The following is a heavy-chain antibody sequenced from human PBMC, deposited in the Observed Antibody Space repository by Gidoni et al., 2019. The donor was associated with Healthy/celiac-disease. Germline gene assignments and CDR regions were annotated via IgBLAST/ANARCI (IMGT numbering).Heavy chain of an antibody. Sequence: EVQLLESGGGLVQPGGSLRLYCAASGFTFSSYAMSWVRQAPGKGLEWVSAISGSGGSTYYADSVKGRFTISRDNSKNTLYLQMNSLRAEDTAVYYCAKAGGYCSGGSCYPYFDYWGQGTLVTVSS. CDR1: GFTFSSYA. CDR3: AKAGGYCSGGSCYPYFDY. V-gene: IGHV3-23*01. J-gene: IGHJ4*02. D-gene: IGHD2-15*01. CDR2: ISGSGGST.